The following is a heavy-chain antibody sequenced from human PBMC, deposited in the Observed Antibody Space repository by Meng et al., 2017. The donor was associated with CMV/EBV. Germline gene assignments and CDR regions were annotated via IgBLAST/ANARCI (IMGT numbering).Heavy chain of an antibody. Sequence: ASVKVSCKASGYTFTGYYMHWVRQAPGQGLEWMGWINPNSGGTNYAQKFQGRVTMTRDTSISPAYMELSRLRSDDTAVYYCARDRSSSDSYNWFDPWGQGTLVTVSS. J-gene: IGHJ5*02. CDR3: ARDRSSSDSYNWFDP. CDR2: INPNSGGT. CDR1: GYTFTGYY. D-gene: IGHD6-6*01. V-gene: IGHV1-2*02.